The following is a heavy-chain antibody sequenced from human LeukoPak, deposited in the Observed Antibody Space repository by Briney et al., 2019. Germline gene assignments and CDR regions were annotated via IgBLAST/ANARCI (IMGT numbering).Heavy chain of an antibody. CDR2: TYYRSKWFN. J-gene: IGHJ4*02. CDR1: GDSVSSNSAA. Sequence: SQTLSLTCDISGDSVSSNSAAWNWIRLSPSRGLEWLGRTYYRSKWFNDYAVSVEGRITINPDTSKNQFSLQLSSVTPEDTAVYYCAREKAGFDYWGQGTLVTVSS. V-gene: IGHV6-1*01. D-gene: IGHD6-19*01. CDR3: AREKAGFDY.